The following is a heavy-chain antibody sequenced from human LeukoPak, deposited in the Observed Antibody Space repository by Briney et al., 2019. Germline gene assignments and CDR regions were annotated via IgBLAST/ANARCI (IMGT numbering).Heavy chain of an antibody. CDR2: ISAYNGNT. Sequence: GASVKVSCKASGYTFTSYGISWVRQAPGQGLEWMGWISAYNGNTNYAQKLQGRVTMTTDTSTSTAYMELRSLRSDDTAVYYCAGSIAARPYYYYYGMDVWGQGTTVTVSS. D-gene: IGHD6-6*01. V-gene: IGHV1-18*04. J-gene: IGHJ6*02. CDR3: AGSIAARPYYYYYGMDV. CDR1: GYTFTSYG.